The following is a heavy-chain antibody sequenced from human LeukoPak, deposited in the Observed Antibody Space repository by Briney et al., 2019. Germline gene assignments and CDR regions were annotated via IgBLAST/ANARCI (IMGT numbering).Heavy chain of an antibody. Sequence: ASVKVSCKASGYIFSNYYMHWVRQAPGQGLEWMGWINPNSGGTNYAQKFQGRVTMTRDTSIGTAYMELSRLRSDDTAVYYCASRDCSSTSCPLDPWGQGTLVTVSS. CDR2: INPNSGGT. CDR3: ASRDCSSTSCPLDP. D-gene: IGHD2-2*01. J-gene: IGHJ5*02. CDR1: GYIFSNYY. V-gene: IGHV1-2*02.